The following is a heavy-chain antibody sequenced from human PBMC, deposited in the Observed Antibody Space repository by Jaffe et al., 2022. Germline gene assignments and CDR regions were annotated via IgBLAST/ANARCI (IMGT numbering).Heavy chain of an antibody. CDR2: ISASGDST. Sequence: EVQLLESGGGLVQPGGSLRLSCAASGFTFSSYAMSWVRQAPGKGLEWVSGISASGDSTKYADSVKGRFSISRDSSKNTLYLHMNSLTAEDTAVYYCAKEGLDSIGYDLDYWGQGTLVTISS. V-gene: IGHV3-23*01. J-gene: IGHJ4*02. D-gene: IGHD5-12*01. CDR1: GFTFSSYA. CDR3: AKEGLDSIGYDLDY.